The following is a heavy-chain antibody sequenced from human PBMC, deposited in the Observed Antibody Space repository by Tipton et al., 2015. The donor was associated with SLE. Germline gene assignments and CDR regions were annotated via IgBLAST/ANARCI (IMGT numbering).Heavy chain of an antibody. V-gene: IGHV4-59*11. D-gene: IGHD3-16*01. J-gene: IGHJ6*02. Sequence: TLSLTCTVSGVSIRSHYWSWIRQSPGKGLEWIGYMYNNERTKYNLSLESRVTISLDTSKNQFSLKVRSLTAADTAVYYCARAPEGDLLGGMDVWGQGTPVTVSS. CDR1: GVSIRSHY. CDR2: MYNNERT. CDR3: ARAPEGDLLGGMDV.